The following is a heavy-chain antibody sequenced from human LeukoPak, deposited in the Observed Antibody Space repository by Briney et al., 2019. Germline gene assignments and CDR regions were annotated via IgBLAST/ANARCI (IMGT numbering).Heavy chain of an antibody. Sequence: PSETLSLTCSVSGGSISTYYYSWIRQPPGKELEWIGYVYYSGNTNYNPSLKSRVTISLDTSKNHLSLKLSSVTAADTAVYYCARGAKAKRWLDLDYWGQGTLVTVSS. D-gene: IGHD5-24*01. CDR2: VYYSGNT. J-gene: IGHJ4*02. CDR3: ARGAKAKRWLDLDY. CDR1: GGSISTYY. V-gene: IGHV4-59*01.